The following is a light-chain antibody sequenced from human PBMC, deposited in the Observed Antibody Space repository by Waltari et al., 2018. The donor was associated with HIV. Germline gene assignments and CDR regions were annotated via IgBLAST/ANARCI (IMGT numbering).Light chain of an antibody. CDR1: SSNIGSNY. CDR2: RNN. J-gene: IGLJ2*01. CDR3: ATWDDTLSGHVV. V-gene: IGLV1-47*01. Sequence: VLTQPPSASGTPGQRITISCSGSSSNIGSNYVYWYQQLPGTAPKLLIYRNNQRPSGVPDRFSGSKSGTSASLAISGLRSEDEADYYCATWDDTLSGHVVFGGGTKLNVL.